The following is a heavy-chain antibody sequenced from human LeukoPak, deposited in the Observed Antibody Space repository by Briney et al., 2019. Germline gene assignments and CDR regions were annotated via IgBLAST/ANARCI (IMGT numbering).Heavy chain of an antibody. CDR2: IKQDGSEK. D-gene: IGHD6-19*01. Sequence: GGSLRLSCAASGFTFSSYWMSWVRQAPEKGLEWVANIKQDGSEKYYVDSVKGRFTISRDNAKNSLYLQMNSLRAEDTAVYYCARDGSGYSSGWYSDYWGQGTLVTVSS. V-gene: IGHV3-7*03. CDR3: ARDGSGYSSGWYSDY. CDR1: GFTFSSYW. J-gene: IGHJ4*02.